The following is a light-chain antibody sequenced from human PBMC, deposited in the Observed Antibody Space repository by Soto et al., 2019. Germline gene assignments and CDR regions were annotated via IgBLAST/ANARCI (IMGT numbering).Light chain of an antibody. V-gene: IGKV3-20*01. Sequence: IVMTQSAGTLSVSRRKGDIGGCRVSQSVSGDYLAWYQSKPGQAPRLLIHGASNRATGIPDRFSGSGSGTDFTLPLCRLDPEDFAVYYGQQYCSSPRFGQGTKVDIK. CDR2: GAS. CDR3: QQYCSSPR. J-gene: IGKJ1*01. CDR1: QSVSGDY.